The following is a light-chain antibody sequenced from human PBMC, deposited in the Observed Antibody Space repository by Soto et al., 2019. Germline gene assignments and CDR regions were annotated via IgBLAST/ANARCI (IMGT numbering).Light chain of an antibody. CDR2: DVS. Sequence: QSALTQPASASGSPGQSITISCTGTSSDVGGYNYVSWYQQHPGKAPKLMIYDVSNRPSGVSNRFSGSKSGNTASLTISGLQAEDEADYYCSSYTRSSTLYVFGTGTKVTVL. J-gene: IGLJ1*01. CDR1: SSDVGGYNY. CDR3: SSYTRSSTLYV. V-gene: IGLV2-14*01.